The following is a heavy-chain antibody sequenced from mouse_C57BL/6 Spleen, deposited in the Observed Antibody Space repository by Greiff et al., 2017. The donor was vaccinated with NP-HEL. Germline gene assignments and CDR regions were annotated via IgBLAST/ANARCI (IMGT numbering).Heavy chain of an antibody. CDR2: ISSGGSYT. CDR1: GFTFSSYG. D-gene: IGHD1-1*01. CDR3: NYGYAMDY. Sequence: EVMLVESGGDLVKPGGSLKLSCAASGFTFSSYGMSWVRQTPDKRLEWVATISSGGSYTYYPDSVKGRFTISRDNAKNTLYLQMSSLKSEDTAMYYCNYGYAMDYWGQGTSVTVSS. J-gene: IGHJ4*01. V-gene: IGHV5-6*01.